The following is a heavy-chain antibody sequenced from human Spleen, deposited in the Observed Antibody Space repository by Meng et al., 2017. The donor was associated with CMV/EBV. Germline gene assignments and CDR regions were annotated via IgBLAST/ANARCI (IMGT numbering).Heavy chain of an antibody. V-gene: IGHV3-30-3*01. CDR2: ISYDAIDT. CDR1: WTFSTSA. D-gene: IGHD2-2*01. CDR3: VRPFRKYQLLYNWFDS. Sequence: WTFSTSAMHWVRQAPGKGLEWVAVISYDAIDTYYSDSVKGRFTISRDNSESTVYLQMNSLRLEDTAVYYCVRPFRKYQLLYNWFDSWGQGTLVTVSS. J-gene: IGHJ5*01.